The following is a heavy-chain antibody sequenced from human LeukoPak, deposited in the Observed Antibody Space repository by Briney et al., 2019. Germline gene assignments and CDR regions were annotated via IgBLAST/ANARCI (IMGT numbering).Heavy chain of an antibody. J-gene: IGHJ4*02. CDR3: ARWDDSAWAFGN. CDR2: IAHSGTT. Sequence: SETLSLTCIVSGGSISRYSWNWIRQSPGKGLEWVGYIAHSGTTSYKSSLKSRVTISVDTSKNQLSLRLTSVTAADTAVYYCARWDDSAWAFGNWGPGTLVTVSS. D-gene: IGHD6-19*01. V-gene: IGHV4-59*08. CDR1: GGSISRYS.